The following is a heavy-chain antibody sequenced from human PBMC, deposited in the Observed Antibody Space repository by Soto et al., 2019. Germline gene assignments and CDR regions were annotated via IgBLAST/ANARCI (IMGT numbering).Heavy chain of an antibody. CDR1: DGSISENY. CDR3: VASLAAYGINWLDP. V-gene: IGHV4-4*07. D-gene: IGHD2-21*01. Sequence: SETLSLTCIVSDGSISENYWNWVRQPPGKGLEWIGLIFANGHTDYNPSLKSRVTMSVDASKNQFSLRLTSMTAADTAVYDCVASLAAYGINWLDPWGRGTMVTVSS. J-gene: IGHJ5*02. CDR2: IFANGHT.